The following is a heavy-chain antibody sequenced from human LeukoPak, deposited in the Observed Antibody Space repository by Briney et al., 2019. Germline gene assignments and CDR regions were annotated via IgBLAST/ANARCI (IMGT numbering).Heavy chain of an antibody. CDR3: ATDLTPLKYSSGWYGAFDI. Sequence: GGSLRLSCAASGFAFNDAWMTWVRQVPGKGLEWVGHSKRKTDGGTADYAAPVRGRFTISRDDSKNTLYLQMNSLKTEDTAVYYCATDLTPLKYSSGWYGAFDIWGQGTMVTVSS. D-gene: IGHD6-19*01. CDR1: GFAFNDAW. V-gene: IGHV3-15*01. J-gene: IGHJ3*02. CDR2: SKRKTDGGTA.